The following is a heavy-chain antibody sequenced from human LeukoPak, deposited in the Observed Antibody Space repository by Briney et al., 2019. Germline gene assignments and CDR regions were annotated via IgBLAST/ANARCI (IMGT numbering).Heavy chain of an antibody. V-gene: IGHV1-69*13. D-gene: IGHD3-22*01. Sequence: SVKVSCKASGGTLSSYAISWVRQAPGQGLEWMGGIIPIFGTANYAQKFQGRVTITADESTSTAYMELSSLRSEDTAVYYCASPGDADSSGYYSYWGQGTLVTVSS. CDR1: GGTLSSYA. CDR3: ASPGDADSSGYYSY. J-gene: IGHJ4*02. CDR2: IIPIFGTA.